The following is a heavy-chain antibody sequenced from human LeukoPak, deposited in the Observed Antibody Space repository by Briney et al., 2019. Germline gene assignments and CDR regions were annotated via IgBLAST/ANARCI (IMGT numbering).Heavy chain of an antibody. V-gene: IGHV1-69*02. Sequence: ASVKASCKASGGTLSSYPISWIRQAPGQGLELMGRIIPFVGLTNYAPRFQGRVTITADKDTTTAYMELSGLTSEDTAVYYCARPRSTESGSYNWFDPWGQGTLVTVSS. CDR2: IIPFVGLT. J-gene: IGHJ5*02. CDR1: GGTLSSYP. CDR3: ARPRSTESGSYNWFDP. D-gene: IGHD1-26*01.